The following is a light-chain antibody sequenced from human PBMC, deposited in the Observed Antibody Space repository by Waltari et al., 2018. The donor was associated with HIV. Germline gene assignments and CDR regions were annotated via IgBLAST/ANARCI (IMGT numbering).Light chain of an antibody. V-gene: IGLV2-14*01. Sequence: QSALTQPASVSGSPGQSITISCTGSSSDVGTYNSVSWYQQHPVKAPKLIIYEVSNRPSGVSNRFSGSKSGSTASLTISGLQAEDEADYYCSSYTSGNAVLFGRGTKVTVL. J-gene: IGLJ2*01. CDR2: EVS. CDR3: SSYTSGNAVL. CDR1: SSDVGTYNS.